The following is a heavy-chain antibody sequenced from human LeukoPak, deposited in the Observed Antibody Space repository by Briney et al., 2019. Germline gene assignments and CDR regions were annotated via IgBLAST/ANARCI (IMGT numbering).Heavy chain of an antibody. J-gene: IGHJ4*02. CDR2: ISYDGSNK. V-gene: IGHV3-30*18. D-gene: IGHD5-18*01. CDR3: AKDRTSVHLWLSDLDY. Sequence: PGGSLRLSCAASGFTFSSYVMHWVRQAPVKGLEWVAIISYDGSNKYYADSVKGRFTISRDNSKNTLFLQMNSLRAEDTAVYYCAKDRTSVHLWLSDLDYWGQGTLVTVSS. CDR1: GFTFSSYV.